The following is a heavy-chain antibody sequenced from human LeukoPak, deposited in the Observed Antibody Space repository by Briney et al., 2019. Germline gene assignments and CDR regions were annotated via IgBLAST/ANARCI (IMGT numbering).Heavy chain of an antibody. V-gene: IGHV4-4*09. J-gene: IGHJ4*02. D-gene: IGHD3-10*01. CDR1: GGSTSSYY. Sequence: SETLSLTCTVSGGSTSSYYWSWIRQPPGKGLERIGYIYTSGITNYNPSLKSRVTISVDTSKNQFSLKLNSVTAADTAVYYCSRHAIAGRGWGDQFDYWGQGTLVTVSS. CDR3: SRHAIAGRGWGDQFDY. CDR2: IYTSGIT.